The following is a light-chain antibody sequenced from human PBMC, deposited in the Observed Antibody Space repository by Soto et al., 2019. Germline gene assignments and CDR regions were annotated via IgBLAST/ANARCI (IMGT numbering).Light chain of an antibody. CDR3: QQYGTSPPIT. Sequence: IVLTLFPGTLSLSPVERATLSCRAIQSFSNHYLAWYQQKPGQAPRLLISGASSRATRIPARFSVSGSGTDFTLTISRLEPEEFAVYYGQQYGTSPPITFGRGTRLEIK. CDR2: GAS. J-gene: IGKJ5*01. V-gene: IGKV3-20*01. CDR1: QSFSNHY.